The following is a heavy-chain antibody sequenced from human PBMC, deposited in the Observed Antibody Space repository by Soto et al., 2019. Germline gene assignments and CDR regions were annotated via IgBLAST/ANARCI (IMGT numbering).Heavy chain of an antibody. Sequence: SEAQSVTSGVSGGSISGSNCWSFVRQPPGKGLELIGEIYHSGSTNYNQPLKSRVTISVDKSKNQFSLKLSSVTAADTAVYYCARVPSRMAAAGSLGFDPWGHVTQVTVSP. CDR3: ARVPSRMAAAGSLGFDP. CDR1: GGSISGSNC. D-gene: IGHD6-13*01. J-gene: IGHJ5*02. CDR2: IYHSGST. V-gene: IGHV4-4*02.